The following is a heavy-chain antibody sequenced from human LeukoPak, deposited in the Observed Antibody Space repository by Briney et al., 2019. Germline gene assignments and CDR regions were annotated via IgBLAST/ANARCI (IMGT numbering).Heavy chain of an antibody. D-gene: IGHD6-13*01. J-gene: IGHJ5*02. CDR2: ISSRSTYI. CDR3: ARREIAAAALDP. Sequence: GGSLRLSCAASRSTFSTYSMNWVRQAPGKVLEWVSSISSRSTYIYYADSVKGRFTISRDNAKNSLYLQMNSLRAEDTAVYYCARREIAAAALDPWGQGTLVTVSS. V-gene: IGHV3-21*01. CDR1: RSTFSTYS.